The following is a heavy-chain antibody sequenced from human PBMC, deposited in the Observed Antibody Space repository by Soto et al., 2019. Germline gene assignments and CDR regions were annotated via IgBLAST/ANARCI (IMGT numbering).Heavy chain of an antibody. Sequence: PSETLSLTCTVSGGSISSSSYYWGWIRQPPGKGLEWIGSIYYSGSTYYNPSLKSRVTISVGTSKNQFSLKLSSVTAADTAVYYCARHGGIAAAGTTDYWGQGTLVTVSS. D-gene: IGHD6-13*01. J-gene: IGHJ4*02. CDR1: GGSISSSSYY. CDR2: IYYSGST. V-gene: IGHV4-39*01. CDR3: ARHGGIAAAGTTDY.